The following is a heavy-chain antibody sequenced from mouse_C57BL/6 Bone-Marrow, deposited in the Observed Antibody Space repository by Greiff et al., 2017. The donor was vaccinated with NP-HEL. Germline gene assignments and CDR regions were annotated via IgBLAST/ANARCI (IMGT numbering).Heavy chain of an antibody. V-gene: IGHV1-62-2*01. J-gene: IGHJ3*01. CDR3: ARHEEAYYDSSYACFAY. CDR1: GYTFTEYT. CDR2: FYPGSGSI. D-gene: IGHD1-1*01. Sequence: VQLQESGAELVKPGASVKLSCKASGYTFTEYTIHWVKQRNGQGLEWIGWFYPGSGSIKYNEKFKDKATLTADKSSITGYMELSRLTSEDSAVYFFARHEEAYYDSSYACFAYWGHVTLVSVSA.